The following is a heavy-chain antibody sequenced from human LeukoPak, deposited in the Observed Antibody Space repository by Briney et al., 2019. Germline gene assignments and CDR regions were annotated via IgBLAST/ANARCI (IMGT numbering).Heavy chain of an antibody. CDR3: ARESMGWNALYYYGMDV. J-gene: IGHJ6*02. V-gene: IGHV4-59*01. Sequence: PSETLSLTCTVSGGSISSYYWSWIRQPPGKGLEWIGYIYYSGSTNYNPSLKSRVTISVDTSKNQFSLKLSSVTAADTAVYYCARESMGWNALYYYGMDVWGQGTTVTVSS. CDR2: IYYSGST. D-gene: IGHD1-1*01. CDR1: GGSISSYY.